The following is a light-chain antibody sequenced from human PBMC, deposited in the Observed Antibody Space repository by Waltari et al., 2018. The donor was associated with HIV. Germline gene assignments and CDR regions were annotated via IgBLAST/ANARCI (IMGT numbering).Light chain of an antibody. CDR3: QQYHSYPMT. J-gene: IGKJ5*01. Sequence: DIHVTQSPSSLSSSVGDRVTLTCRASQDVTKSIAWFQQNPGKAPKSLIFAASSLQSGVPSRFSGSGSGTDFTLTISGLLPEDFATYYCQQYHSYPMTFGQGTRLEIK. CDR2: AAS. V-gene: IGKV1-16*01. CDR1: QDVTKS.